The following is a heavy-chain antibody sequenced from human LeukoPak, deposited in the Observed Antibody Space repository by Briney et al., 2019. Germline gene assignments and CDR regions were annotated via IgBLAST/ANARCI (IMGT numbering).Heavy chain of an antibody. J-gene: IGHJ3*02. CDR2: IYYSGST. V-gene: IGHV4-39*01. CDR1: GGSISASGHY. CDR3: ARHNDPGHAFDI. Sequence: SGTLSLTCTVSGGSISASGHYWGWIRQPPGKGLEWIGSIYYSGSTYYNPSLRSRVTISLDTSKNQFSLKVNSVTAADTAVYYCARHNDPGHAFDIWGQGTMVTVSA. D-gene: IGHD1-1*01.